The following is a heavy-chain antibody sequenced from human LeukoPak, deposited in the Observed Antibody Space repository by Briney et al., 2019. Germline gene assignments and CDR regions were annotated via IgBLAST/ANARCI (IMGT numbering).Heavy chain of an antibody. CDR2: IYYSGST. CDR3: AREGTMVRGVIPLGFDY. Sequence: SQTLSLTCTVSGGSISSGDYYWRWIRQPPGQGLEWIGYIYYSGSTYYNPSLKSRVTISVDTSKNQFSLKLSSVTAADTAVYYCAREGTMVRGVIPLGFDYWGQGTLVTVSS. V-gene: IGHV4-30-4*01. J-gene: IGHJ4*02. D-gene: IGHD3-10*01. CDR1: GGSISSGDYY.